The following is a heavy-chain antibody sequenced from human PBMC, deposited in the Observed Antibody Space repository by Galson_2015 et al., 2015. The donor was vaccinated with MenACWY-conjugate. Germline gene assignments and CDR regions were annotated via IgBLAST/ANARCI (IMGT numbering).Heavy chain of an antibody. V-gene: IGHV4-59*01. CDR1: GGSISTFY. CDR2: IYHTGIT. D-gene: IGHD4-23*01. CDR3: ARAGGWVGTANY. J-gene: IGHJ4*02. Sequence: ETLSLPCTVSGGSISTFYWSWIRQSPGKGLEWIGYIYHTGITYYNPSLKSRVSISVDTAMDQFSLKVNSVTPADTAVYFCARAGGWVGTANYWGQGILVTVSS.